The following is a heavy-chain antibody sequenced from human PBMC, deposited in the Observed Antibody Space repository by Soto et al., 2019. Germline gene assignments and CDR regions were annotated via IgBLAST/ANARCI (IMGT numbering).Heavy chain of an antibody. Sequence: ASVKVSCKASGYTFTDYFIHWVRQAPGQGLEWMGCINPYSGGTNSAQNFQGRVTMTRDTSISTAYMELTSLRSGDTAVYYCVRDLTYPFYLDSWGQGTLVTVSS. CDR1: GYTFTDYF. J-gene: IGHJ4*02. CDR2: INPYSGGT. CDR3: VRDLTYPFYLDS. V-gene: IGHV1-2*02.